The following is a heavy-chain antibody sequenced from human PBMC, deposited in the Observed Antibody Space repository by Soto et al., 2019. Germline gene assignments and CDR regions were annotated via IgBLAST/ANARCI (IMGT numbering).Heavy chain of an antibody. CDR3: ARDLAAARAFDI. V-gene: IGHV4-59*01. D-gene: IGHD6-25*01. CDR1: GGSISSYY. J-gene: IGHJ3*02. CDR2: IYYSGST. Sequence: SETLSLTCTVSGGSISSYYWSWIRQPPGKGLEWIGYIYYSGSTNYNPSLKSRVTISVDTSKNQFSLSLTSVTAADTAMYYCARDLAAARAFDIWGQGTMVTVSS.